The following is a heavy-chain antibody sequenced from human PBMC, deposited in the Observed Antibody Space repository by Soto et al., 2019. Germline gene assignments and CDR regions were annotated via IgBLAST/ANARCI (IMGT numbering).Heavy chain of an antibody. V-gene: IGHV4-4*07. CDR2: IYSSGIT. CDR3: ARFHPFGGTSSPKAFDI. CDR1: GGSISNYY. D-gene: IGHD1-26*01. Sequence: QVQLQEPGPGLVKPSETLSLTCTVSGGSISNYYWNWIRQPAGKGLEWIGRIYSSGITIYNPTREIRVTMSLDTSKNHFSLKLSSVTAADPAVYFCARFHPFGGTSSPKAFDIWGQGTMVTVSS. J-gene: IGHJ3*02.